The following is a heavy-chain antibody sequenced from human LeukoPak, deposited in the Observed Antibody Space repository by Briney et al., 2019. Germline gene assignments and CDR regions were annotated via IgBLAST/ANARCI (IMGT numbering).Heavy chain of an antibody. CDR1: GFTFSSYA. CDR2: ISSSSSYI. D-gene: IGHD2-21*02. CDR3: ARLAYCGGDCYSGYYYGMDV. Sequence: GGSLRPSCAASGFTFSSYAMSWVRQAPGKGLEWVSSISSSSSYIYYADSVKGRFAISRDNAKNSLYLQMNSLRAEDTAVYYCARLAYCGGDCYSGYYYGMDVWGQGTTVTVSS. V-gene: IGHV3-21*01. J-gene: IGHJ6*02.